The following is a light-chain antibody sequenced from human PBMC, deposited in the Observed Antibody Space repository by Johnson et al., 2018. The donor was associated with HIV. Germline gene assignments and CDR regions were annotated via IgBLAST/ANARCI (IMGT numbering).Light chain of an antibody. CDR2: DNN. V-gene: IGLV1-44*01. Sequence: QSVLTQPPSVSAAPGHKVTISCSGSSSNIGNNYVSWYQQLPGTAPKLLIYDNNPRPSGVPDRFSGSKSGTSASLALSGLQSEDEADYYCAAWDDSLNGLVFGTGTKVTVL. CDR1: SSNIGNNY. CDR3: AAWDDSLNGLV. J-gene: IGLJ1*01.